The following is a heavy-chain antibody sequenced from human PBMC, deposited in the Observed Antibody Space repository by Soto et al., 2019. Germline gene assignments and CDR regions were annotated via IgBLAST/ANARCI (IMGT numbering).Heavy chain of an antibody. V-gene: IGHV3-21*01. CDR3: ARRQVAGAAFDY. CDR2: ISSSSSYI. D-gene: IGHD6-19*01. J-gene: IGHJ4*02. CDR1: GFSFSSYS. Sequence: EMQLVESGGGLVKPGGSLRLSCAASGFSFSSYSMNWVRQAPGKGLEWVSSISSSSSYIYYADSVQGRFTISRDNAKNSLNLQMNSLRAEATAVYSCARRQVAGAAFDYWGQGTLVTVSS.